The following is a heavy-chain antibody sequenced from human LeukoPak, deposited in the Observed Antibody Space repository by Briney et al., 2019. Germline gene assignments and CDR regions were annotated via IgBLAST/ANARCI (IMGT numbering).Heavy chain of an antibody. Sequence: GGSLRLSYAASGFTFSSYSMNWVRQAPGKGLEWVSGISWNSGSIGYADSVKGRFTISRDNAKNSLYLQMNSLRAEDTALYYCAKDHTRYSAYYYYMDVWGKGTTVTVA. CDR3: AKDHTRYSAYYYYMDV. V-gene: IGHV3-9*01. J-gene: IGHJ6*03. CDR1: GFTFSSYS. D-gene: IGHD5-18*01. CDR2: ISWNSGSI.